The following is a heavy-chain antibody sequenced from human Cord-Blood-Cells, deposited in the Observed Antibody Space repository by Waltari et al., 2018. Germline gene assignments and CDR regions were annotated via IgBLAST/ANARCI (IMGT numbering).Heavy chain of an antibody. CDR1: GGSISSSDYY. D-gene: IGHD2-15*01. CDR3: ARARFGLIEVVAATPGVDAFDI. CDR2: IYYSGST. V-gene: IGHV4-30-4*01. Sequence: QVQLQESGPGLVKPTQTLSLTCPSSGGSISSSDYYLSGIRQPPGKGRQRIGYIYYSGSTYYNPSLKSRVTISVDTSKNQFSLKLSAVTAADTAMYYCARARFGLIEVVAATPGVDAFDIWGQGTMVTVSS. J-gene: IGHJ3*02.